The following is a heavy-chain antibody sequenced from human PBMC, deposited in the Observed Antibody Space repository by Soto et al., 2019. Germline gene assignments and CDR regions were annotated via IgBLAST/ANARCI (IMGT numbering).Heavy chain of an antibody. D-gene: IGHD3-22*01. Sequence: SETLSLTCTVSGGSISSSSYYWGWIRQPPGKGLEWIGSIYYSGSTYYNPSLKSRVTISVDTSKNQFSLKLSSVTAADTAVYYCARRGNRYYYDSSGYYYDAFDIWGQGTMVTVSS. CDR2: IYYSGST. V-gene: IGHV4-39*01. J-gene: IGHJ3*02. CDR1: GGSISSSSYY. CDR3: ARRGNRYYYDSSGYYYDAFDI.